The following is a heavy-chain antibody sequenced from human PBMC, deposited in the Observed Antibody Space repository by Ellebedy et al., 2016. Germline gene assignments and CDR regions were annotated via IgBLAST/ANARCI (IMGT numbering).Heavy chain of an antibody. V-gene: IGHV4-59*01. CDR1: GGSISLFY. CDR3: AGGWLRDWFDP. CDR2: IYSSGNT. Sequence: GSLRLSCTVSGGSISLFYWSWIRQSPGKGLEWIGDIYSSGNTYYNPSLKTRVTISLATSKNQFSLKLISVTAADTAVYYCAGGWLRDWFDPWGQGTLVTVSS. J-gene: IGHJ5*02. D-gene: IGHD5-12*01.